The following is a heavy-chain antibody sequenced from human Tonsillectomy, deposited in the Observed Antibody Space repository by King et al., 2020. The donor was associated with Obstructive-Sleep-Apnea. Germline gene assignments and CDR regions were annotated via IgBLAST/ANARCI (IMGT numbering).Heavy chain of an antibody. V-gene: IGHV3-7*01. D-gene: IGHD4-23*01. CDR2: NKEDGSQK. J-gene: IGHJ5*02. CDR1: RFSFSTYW. CDR3: ARDLDAGNTNRFDP. Sequence: VQLVESGGGLVQPGGSLRLSCAASRFSFSTYWMSWVRQAPGKGLEGVANNKEDGSQKYFVDSVRGRFTISRDNVKNSLYLQMNSLRVDDTAMYYCARDLDAGNTNRFDPWGQGTLVTVSS.